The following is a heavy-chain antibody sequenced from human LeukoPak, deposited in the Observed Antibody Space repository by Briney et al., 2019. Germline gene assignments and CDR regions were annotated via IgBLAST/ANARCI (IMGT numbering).Heavy chain of an antibody. CDR2: INHSGST. Sequence: SETLSLTCAVYGGSFSGYYWSWIRQPPGKGLEWIGEINHSGSTYYNPSLKSRVTISVDRSKNQFSLKLSSVTAADTAVYYCAREYCSSTSCYAFDIWGQGTMVTVSS. V-gene: IGHV4-34*01. D-gene: IGHD2-2*01. CDR3: AREYCSSTSCYAFDI. J-gene: IGHJ3*02. CDR1: GGSFSGYY.